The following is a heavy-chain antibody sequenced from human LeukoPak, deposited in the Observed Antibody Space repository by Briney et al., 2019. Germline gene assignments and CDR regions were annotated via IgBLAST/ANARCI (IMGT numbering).Heavy chain of an antibody. J-gene: IGHJ4*02. CDR3: ARERDDYYFDY. V-gene: IGHV3-69-1*02. CDR1: GFTFSDYY. Sequence: GGSLRLSCAASGFTFSDYYMNWVRQAPGKGLEWVSYISRSGTIISYADSVRGRLTISRDNAKNSLYLQMNSLRAEDTAVYYCARERDDYYFDYWGQGTLVTVSS. CDR2: ISRSGTII. D-gene: IGHD3-3*01.